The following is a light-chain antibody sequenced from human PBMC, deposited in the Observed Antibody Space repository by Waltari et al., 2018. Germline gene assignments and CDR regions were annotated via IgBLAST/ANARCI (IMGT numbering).Light chain of an antibody. CDR3: CSYAGSYTFV. Sequence: QSALTQPRSVSGSPGQSVTIPCSGTSSPVGSSNFVSWYQQHPGNAPKLLIYDVVKRPSGVPDRFSGSKSGNTASLTISGLQTEDESDYYCCSYAGSYTFVFGGGTQLTVL. CDR1: SSPVGSSNF. J-gene: IGLJ7*01. CDR2: DVV. V-gene: IGLV2-11*01.